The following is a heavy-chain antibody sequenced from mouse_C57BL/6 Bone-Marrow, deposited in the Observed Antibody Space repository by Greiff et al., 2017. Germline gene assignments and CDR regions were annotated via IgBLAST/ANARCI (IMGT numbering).Heavy chain of an antibody. J-gene: IGHJ2*01. CDR1: GFSLTSYA. D-gene: IGHD3-2*02. CDR2: IWTGGGK. Sequence: QVQLQQSGPGLVAPSQSLSITCTVSGFSLTSYAISWVRQPPGKGLEWLGVIWTGGGKNYNSALKSRLSISKDNSKSQVFLKMNSLQTDDTARYYCARKTAQATYYFDSWGQGPTLTGSS. CDR3: ARKTAQATYYFDS. V-gene: IGHV2-9-1*01.